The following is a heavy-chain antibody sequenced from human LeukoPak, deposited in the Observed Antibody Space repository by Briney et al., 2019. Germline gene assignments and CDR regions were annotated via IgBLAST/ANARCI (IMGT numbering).Heavy chain of an antibody. V-gene: IGHV4-34*01. Sequence: PSETLSLTCAVYGGSVSGYYWSWIRKPPGTGLEWIGEIYHSGSTNYNPSLKSRVTISVDTSKNQFSLKLSSVTAADTAVYYCARGLLRYFDWLSKAWYFDLWGRGTLVTVSS. D-gene: IGHD3-9*01. CDR3: ARGLLRYFDWLSKAWYFDL. J-gene: IGHJ2*01. CDR2: IYHSGST. CDR1: GGSVSGYY.